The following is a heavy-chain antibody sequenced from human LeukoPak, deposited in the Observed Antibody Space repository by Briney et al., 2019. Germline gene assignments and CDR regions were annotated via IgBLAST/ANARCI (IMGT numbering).Heavy chain of an antibody. CDR2: IWYDGSNK. Sequence: GRSLRLSCAASGFTFSSCGMHWVRQAPGKGLEWVAVIWYDGSNKYYADSVKGRFTISRDNSKNTLYLQMNSLRAEDTAVYYCARDTYYHYYDSSGYYIDYWGQGTLDTVSS. CDR1: GFTFSSCG. CDR3: ARDTYYHYYDSSGYYIDY. D-gene: IGHD3-22*01. V-gene: IGHV3-33*01. J-gene: IGHJ4*02.